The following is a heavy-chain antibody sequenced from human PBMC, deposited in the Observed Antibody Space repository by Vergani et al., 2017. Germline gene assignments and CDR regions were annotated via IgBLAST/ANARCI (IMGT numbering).Heavy chain of an antibody. CDR1: GFTFNHYA. V-gene: IGHV3-23*01. J-gene: IGHJ4*02. Sequence: EVQLLESGGDLVQPGGSLRLSCAASGFTFNHYAMNRVRQAPGKGLEWVSSIKNTGDSTHYADSVKGRFTISRDNSKNTLYLQMNSLRVEDTAVYYCGRGSDNYNWCQGTLVTVSS. D-gene: IGHD5-24*01. CDR2: IKNTGDST. CDR3: GRGSDNYN.